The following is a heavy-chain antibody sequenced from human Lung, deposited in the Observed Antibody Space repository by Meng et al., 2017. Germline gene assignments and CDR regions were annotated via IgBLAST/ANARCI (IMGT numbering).Heavy chain of an antibody. V-gene: IGHV3-30*01. CDR1: GFTFSSYA. J-gene: IGHJ4*02. CDR3: ARDPHYDILTGADY. D-gene: IGHD3-9*01. Sequence: QVRRVGSGGGVVQPGRSLRLSCAASGFTFSSYAMHWVRQAPGKGLEWVAVISYDGSNKYYADSVKGQFTISRDNSKNTLYLQMNSLRAEDTAVYYCARDPHYDILTGADYWGQGTLVTVSS. CDR2: ISYDGSNK.